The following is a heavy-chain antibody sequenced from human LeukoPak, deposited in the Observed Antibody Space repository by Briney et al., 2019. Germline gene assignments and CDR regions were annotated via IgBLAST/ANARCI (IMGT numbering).Heavy chain of an antibody. CDR3: ARVWAKGLNWFDP. V-gene: IGHV1-2*06. CDR1: GYTFTGYY. D-gene: IGHD3-16*01. CDR2: INPNSGGT. Sequence: GASVKVSCKASGYTFTGYYMHWVRQAPGQGLEWMGRINPNSGGTNYAQKFQGRVTMTRDTSISTAYMELSRLRSDDTAVYYCARVWAKGLNWFDPWGQGTLVTVSS. J-gene: IGHJ5*02.